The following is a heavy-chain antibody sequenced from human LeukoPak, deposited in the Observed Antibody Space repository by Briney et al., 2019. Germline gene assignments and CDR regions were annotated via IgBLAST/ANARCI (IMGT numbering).Heavy chain of an antibody. Sequence: GGSLRLSCAASGFTFNSYGMHWVRQAPGKGLEWVAVIWYDGSNKYYADSVKGRFTISRDNSKNTLYLQMNSLRAEDTAVYYCAREGGGGTSGYYYAFDYWGQGTLVTVSS. D-gene: IGHD3-22*01. CDR1: GFTFNSYG. J-gene: IGHJ4*02. V-gene: IGHV3-33*08. CDR2: IWYDGSNK. CDR3: AREGGGGTSGYYYAFDY.